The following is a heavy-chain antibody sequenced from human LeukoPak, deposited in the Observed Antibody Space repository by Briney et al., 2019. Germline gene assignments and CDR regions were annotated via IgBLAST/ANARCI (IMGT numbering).Heavy chain of an antibody. CDR3: ARDGDIVVVPAAHYAYYMDV. CDR2: ISYDGSNK. J-gene: IGHJ6*03. Sequence: GGSLRLSCAASGFTFSSYAMSWVRQAPGKGLEWVAVISYDGSNKYYADSVKGRFTISRDNSKNTLYLQMNSLRAEDTAVYYCARDGDIVVVPAAHYAYYMDVWGKGTTVTVSS. D-gene: IGHD2-2*01. CDR1: GFTFSSYA. V-gene: IGHV3-30-3*01.